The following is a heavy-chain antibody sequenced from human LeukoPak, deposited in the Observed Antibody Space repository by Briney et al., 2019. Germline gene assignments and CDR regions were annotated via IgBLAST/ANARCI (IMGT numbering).Heavy chain of an antibody. CDR1: GYTLTGYY. CDR3: ARANFLYCSSTTCLFDY. Sequence: GASVKVSCKASGYTLTGYYMHWVRQAPGQGFEWMGWINPNDGDTNYAQKFQGRVTMTRDTSISTAHMEVSRLRSDDTAVYYCARANFLYCSSTTCLFDYWGQGTLVTVSS. CDR2: INPNDGDT. J-gene: IGHJ4*02. D-gene: IGHD2-2*01. V-gene: IGHV1-2*02.